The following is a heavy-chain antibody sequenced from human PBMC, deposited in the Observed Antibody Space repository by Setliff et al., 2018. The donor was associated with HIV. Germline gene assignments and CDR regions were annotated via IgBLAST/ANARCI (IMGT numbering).Heavy chain of an antibody. CDR1: GNTFTGYW. V-gene: IGHV5-51*01. J-gene: IGHJ2*01. D-gene: IGHD3-9*01. CDR2: IYPSDSKT. Sequence: PGESLKISCKGSGNTFTGYWFGWVRQMPGKGLEWMGMIYPSDSKTRYSPSFQGQVTISVDKSISTAYLQWNSLKASDTAIYYCARALDFLTEQLNWFFPLWGRGTLVTVSS. CDR3: ARALDFLTEQLNWFFPL.